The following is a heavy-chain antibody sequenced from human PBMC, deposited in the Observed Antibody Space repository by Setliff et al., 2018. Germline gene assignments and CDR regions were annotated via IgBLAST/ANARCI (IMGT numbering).Heavy chain of an antibody. CDR3: AKEHVMISYVSNTHQHYGMDV. Sequence: PSETLSLTCTVSGASLRSGSYYWSWIRQPAGKGLEWIGRIYTSGATTYSPSLKSRVSISADTSKNLLSLTLKSVTAADTAVYYCAKEHVMISYVSNTHQHYGMDVWGQGTTVTVSS. CDR1: GASLRSGSYY. D-gene: IGHD2-21*01. V-gene: IGHV4-61*02. J-gene: IGHJ6*02. CDR2: IYTSGAT.